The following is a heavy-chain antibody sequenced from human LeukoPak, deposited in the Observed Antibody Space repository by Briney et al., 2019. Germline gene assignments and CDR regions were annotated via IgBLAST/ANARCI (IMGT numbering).Heavy chain of an antibody. CDR2: INPNSGGT. D-gene: IGHD5-18*01. Sequence: GASVKVSCKASGYTFTGYYMHWVRQAPEQGLEWMGWINPNSGGTNYAQKFQGRVTMTRDTSISTAYMELSSLRSEDTAVYYCARGGLRGYSYGHWFDPWGQGTLVTVSS. V-gene: IGHV1-2*02. J-gene: IGHJ5*02. CDR1: GYTFTGYY. CDR3: ARGGLRGYSYGHWFDP.